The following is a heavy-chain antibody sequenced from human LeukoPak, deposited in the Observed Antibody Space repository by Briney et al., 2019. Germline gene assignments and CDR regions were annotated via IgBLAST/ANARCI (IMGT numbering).Heavy chain of an antibody. D-gene: IGHD3-10*01. Sequence: GESLKISCKGSGCTFTSYWIGLVRQMPGKGLEWMGIIYPGDSDTRYSPSFQGQVTISADRSINTAYLHWSSLQASDTAIYYCARPRTLVRGVIGYYFDYWGQGTLVTVSS. CDR2: IYPGDSDT. CDR1: GCTFTSYW. V-gene: IGHV5-51*01. J-gene: IGHJ4*02. CDR3: ARPRTLVRGVIGYYFDY.